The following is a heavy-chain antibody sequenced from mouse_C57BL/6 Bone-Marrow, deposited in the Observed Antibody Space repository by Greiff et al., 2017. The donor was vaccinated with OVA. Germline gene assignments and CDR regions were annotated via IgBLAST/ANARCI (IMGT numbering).Heavy chain of an antibody. CDR1: GYSFTDYN. D-gene: IGHD1-1*01. CDR3: SRYGKNLLHYVSPPPYFDY. J-gene: IGHJ2*01. V-gene: IGHV1-39*01. Sequence: VQLQQSGPELVKPGASVKISCKASGYSFTDYNMNWVKQSNGKSLEWIGVINPNYGTTSYNQKFKGKATLTVDQSSSTAYMKLNSMTSEDSAVYYCSRYGKNLLHYVSPPPYFDYWGQGTTLTVSS. CDR2: INPNYGTT.